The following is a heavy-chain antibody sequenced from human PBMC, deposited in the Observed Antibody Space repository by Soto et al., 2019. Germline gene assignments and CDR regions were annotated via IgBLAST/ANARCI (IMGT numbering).Heavy chain of an antibody. CDR3: AAESSQLLWFGELLS. J-gene: IGHJ5*02. D-gene: IGHD3-10*01. CDR2: ISYTGDAT. Sequence: EVQLLESGGGLVQPGGSLRLSCVASEITFRHYAMNWVRQAPGKGLEWVSSISYTGDATNYADSVKGRFTISRDNSKKTRYLQMSSLRADDSAVDYCAAESSQLLWFGELLSWGQGTLVPVSS. V-gene: IGHV3-23*01. CDR1: EITFRHYA.